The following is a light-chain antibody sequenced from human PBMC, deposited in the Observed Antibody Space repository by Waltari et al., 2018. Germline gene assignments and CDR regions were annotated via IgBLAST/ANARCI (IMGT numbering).Light chain of an antibody. CDR2: AAS. J-gene: IGKJ2*03. V-gene: IGKV1-39*01. Sequence: DLQMTQPPSSLSASVGDRVTISCRAGKNIRSDLSWYQQKPGIAPKLVIYAASTLQSGVPSRFSGSGSGTNFTLTITSLQAEDFATYFCQASYTTPYSFGQGTKVEIK. CDR3: QASYTTPYS. CDR1: KNIRSD.